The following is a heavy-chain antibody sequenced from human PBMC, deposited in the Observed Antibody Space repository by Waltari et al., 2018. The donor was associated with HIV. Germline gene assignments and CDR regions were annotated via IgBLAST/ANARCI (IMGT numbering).Heavy chain of an antibody. CDR2: IYTSGST. J-gene: IGHJ3*02. CDR3: ARDQQPWAGDAFDI. D-gene: IGHD3-16*01. Sequence: QVQLQESGPGLVKPSETLSLTCTVPGGSISSYYWSWIRQPAGKGLEWIGRIYTSGSTNYNPSLKSRVTMSVDTSKNQFSLKLSSVTAADTAVYYCARDQQPWAGDAFDIWGQGTMVTVSS. CDR1: GGSISSYY. V-gene: IGHV4-4*07.